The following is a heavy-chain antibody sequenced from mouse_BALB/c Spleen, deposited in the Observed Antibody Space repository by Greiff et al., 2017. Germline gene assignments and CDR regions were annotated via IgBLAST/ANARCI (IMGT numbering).Heavy chain of an antibody. V-gene: IGHV3-6*02. Sequence: VQLKESGPGLVKPSQSLSLTCSVTGYSITSGYYWNWIRQFPGNKLEWMGYISYDGSNNYNPSLKNRISITRDTSKNQFFLKLNSVTTEDTATYYCATGTPMDYWGQGTSVTVSS. J-gene: IGHJ4*01. CDR1: GYSITSGYY. D-gene: IGHD4-1*01. CDR2: ISYDGSN. CDR3: ATGTPMDY.